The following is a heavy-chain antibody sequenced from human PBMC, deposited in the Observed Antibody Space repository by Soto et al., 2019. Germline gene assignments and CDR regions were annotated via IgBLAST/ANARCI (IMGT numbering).Heavy chain of an antibody. D-gene: IGHD1-1*01. J-gene: IGHJ3*02. CDR3: AHRRGASTTGGAFDI. CDR1: GFSFSTSGAG. V-gene: IGHV2-5*01. Sequence: QITVKESGPTLVTPTQTLTLTCTFSGFSFSTSGAGVGWIRQPPGKALEWLALTFWNDDKRYTPSLNSRLTITKDTSKNQVVLTMSNLDPVDTATYFCAHRRGASTTGGAFDIWGLGTKVTVSS. CDR2: TFWNDDK.